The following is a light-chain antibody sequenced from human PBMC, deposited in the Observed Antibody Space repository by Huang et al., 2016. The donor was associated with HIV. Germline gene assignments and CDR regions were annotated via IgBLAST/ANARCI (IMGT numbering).Light chain of an antibody. V-gene: IGKV1-17*03. CDR1: QDIFNY. J-gene: IGKJ1*01. CDR2: GVS. CDR3: LQHKAFHLPT. Sequence: DIQMTQSPSAMSASVGDRVTITCRTNQDIFNYLAWFQQKPGRLPKRLIYGVSSLQSGVPSRFSGSGSGTEFTLTINNLQPEDFATYYCLQHKAFHLPTFGQGTQVE.